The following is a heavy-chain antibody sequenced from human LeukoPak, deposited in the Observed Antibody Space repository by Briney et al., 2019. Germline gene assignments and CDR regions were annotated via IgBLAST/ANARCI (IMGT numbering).Heavy chain of an antibody. V-gene: IGHV4-59*01. CDR3: ARSQSDFWTGNSGIFDY. CDR2: IYYSGST. J-gene: IGHJ4*02. Sequence: PSETLSLTCTVSGGSIGRYYWSWIRQSPGKGLEWIGYIYYSGSTNYNPSLRSRVTISVDTSKNQFSLKLSSVTAADTAVYYCARSQSDFWTGNSGIFDYWGQGTLVTVSS. D-gene: IGHD3/OR15-3a*01. CDR1: GGSIGRYY.